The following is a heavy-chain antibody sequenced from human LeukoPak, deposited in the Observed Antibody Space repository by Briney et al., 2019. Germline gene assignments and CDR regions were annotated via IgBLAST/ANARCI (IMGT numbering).Heavy chain of an antibody. Sequence: SGTLSLTCAVSGGSISSSNWWSWVRQPPGKGLEWIGEIYHSGSTNYNPSLKSRVTISVDKSKNQFSLKLSSVTAADAAVYYCAATIQLWLNGWFDPWGQGTLVTVSS. CDR1: GGSISSSNW. V-gene: IGHV4-4*02. D-gene: IGHD5-18*01. CDR3: AATIQLWLNGWFDP. J-gene: IGHJ5*02. CDR2: IYHSGST.